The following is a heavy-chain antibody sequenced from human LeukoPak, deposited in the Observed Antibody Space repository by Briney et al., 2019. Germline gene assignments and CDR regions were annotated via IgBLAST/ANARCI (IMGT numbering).Heavy chain of an antibody. V-gene: IGHV4-38-2*01. D-gene: IGHD5-24*01. CDR1: DYSISSGYY. CDR3: ARTVATIPPEPFDY. J-gene: IGHJ4*02. Sequence: PSETLSLTCAVSDYSISSGYYWGWIRQPPGKGLEWIGSIYHSGSTYYNPSLKSRVTISVDTSKNQFSLKLSSVTAADTAVYYCARTVATIPPEPFDYWGQGTLVTVSS. CDR2: IYHSGST.